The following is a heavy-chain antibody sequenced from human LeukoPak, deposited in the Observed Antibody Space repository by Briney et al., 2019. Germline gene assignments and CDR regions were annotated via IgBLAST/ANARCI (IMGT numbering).Heavy chain of an antibody. CDR1: GYTFTSYG. Sequence: ASVKVSCKASGYTFTSYGISWVRQAPGHGLEWMGWISAYNGYTHSAQNLQGRFTMTTDTHSTTAYMDLTSLTSDDTAVYYCARDNDFGDLTAFDIWGQGTMVTVSS. J-gene: IGHJ3*02. V-gene: IGHV1-18*01. D-gene: IGHD3-10*01. CDR3: ARDNDFGDLTAFDI. CDR2: ISAYNGYT.